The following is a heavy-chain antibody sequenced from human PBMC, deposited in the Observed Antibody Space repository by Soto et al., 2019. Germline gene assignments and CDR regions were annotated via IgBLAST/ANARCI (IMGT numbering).Heavy chain of an antibody. V-gene: IGHV4-59*08. D-gene: IGHD1-1*01. CDR1: GGSVSNYC. J-gene: IGHJ4*02. Sequence: SETLCLPWTVFGGSVSNYCWSRIRQSPGKGLEWIGYIYFSGSTKYKPSLKSRITIYVGTSKNQFCLKVSAGADGDNGVYYCGTQSSLDNVLKFLVYWGQGALATVS. CDR2: IYFSGST. CDR3: GTQSSLDNVLKFLVY.